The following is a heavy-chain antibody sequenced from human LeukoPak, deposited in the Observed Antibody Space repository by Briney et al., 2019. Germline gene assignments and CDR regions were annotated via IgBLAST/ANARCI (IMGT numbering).Heavy chain of an antibody. V-gene: IGHV4-34*01. CDR1: GFTFSSYA. CDR2: INHSGST. J-gene: IGHJ5*02. D-gene: IGHD2-15*01. CDR3: ARGRDIVVVVAASGLGWFDP. Sequence: GSLRLSCAASGFTFSSYAMSWVRQAPGKGLEWIGEINHSGSTNYNPSLKSRVTISVDTSKNQFSLKLSSVTAADTAVYYCARGRDIVVVVAASGLGWFDPWGQGTLVTVSS.